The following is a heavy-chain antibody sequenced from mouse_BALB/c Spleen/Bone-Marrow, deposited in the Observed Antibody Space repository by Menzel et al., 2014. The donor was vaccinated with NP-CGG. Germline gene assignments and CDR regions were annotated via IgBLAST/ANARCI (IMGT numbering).Heavy chain of an antibody. D-gene: IGHD2-10*02. J-gene: IGHJ2*01. CDR3: ARKYGDY. CDR1: GYVFSSYW. V-gene: IGHV1-80*01. CDR2: IYPGDGDT. Sequence: VKLVESGAELVRPGSSVKISCKASGYVFSSYWMNWVKRRPGQGLEWIGQIYPGDGDTNYNGKFKGKATLTADKSSSTAYMQLSSLTSEDSAVYFCARKYGDYWGQGTTLTVSS.